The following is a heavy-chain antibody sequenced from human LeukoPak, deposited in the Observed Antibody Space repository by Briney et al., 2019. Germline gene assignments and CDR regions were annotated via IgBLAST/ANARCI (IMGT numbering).Heavy chain of an antibody. J-gene: IGHJ4*02. D-gene: IGHD4-23*01. CDR1: GFTFSSYS. CDR2: ISSGSSAV. Sequence: PGGSLRLPCGASGFTFSSYSMNWVRQAPGKGLEWVSYISSGSSAVYYADSVKGRFTISRDNAKNALYLQMNSLRAEDTAIYYCAKKQTVVSPGNYFDYWGQGTLVTVSS. V-gene: IGHV3-48*01. CDR3: AKKQTVVSPGNYFDY.